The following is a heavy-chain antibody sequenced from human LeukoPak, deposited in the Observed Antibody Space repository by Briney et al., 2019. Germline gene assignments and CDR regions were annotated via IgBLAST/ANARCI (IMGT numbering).Heavy chain of an antibody. D-gene: IGHD2-15*01. J-gene: IGHJ3*02. CDR3: ARGAWRYCSGGSCDDAFDI. CDR1: GGTFSIYA. Sequence: AVTVSFKTSGGTFSIYAISWERQAPGQGLEWMGGIIPILGIANYAQKFQGRVTITAAKSTSTAYMELSSLRSEDTAVYYCARGAWRYCSGGSCDDAFDIWGQGTMVTVSS. V-gene: IGHV1-69*10. CDR2: IIPILGIA.